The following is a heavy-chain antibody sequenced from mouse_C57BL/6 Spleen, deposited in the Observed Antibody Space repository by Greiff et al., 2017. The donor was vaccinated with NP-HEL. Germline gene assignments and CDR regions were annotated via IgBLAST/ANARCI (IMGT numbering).Heavy chain of an antibody. J-gene: IGHJ4*01. CDR3: ARPLYDGYYDYYAMDY. CDR2: INPNNGGT. V-gene: IGHV1-26*01. Sequence: EVQLQQSGPELVKPGASVKISCKASGYTFTDYYMNWVKQSHGKSLEWIGDINPNNGGTSYKQKFKGKATLTVDKSSSTAYMELRSLTSEDSAVYYCARPLYDGYYDYYAMDYWGQGTSVTVSS. D-gene: IGHD2-3*01. CDR1: GYTFTDYY.